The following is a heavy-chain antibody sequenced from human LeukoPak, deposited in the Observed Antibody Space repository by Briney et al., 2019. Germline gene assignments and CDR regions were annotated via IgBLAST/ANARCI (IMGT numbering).Heavy chain of an antibody. CDR1: GYTFTSYA. Sequence: ASAKVSCKASGYTFTSYAMHWVRQAPGQRLEWMGWINAGNGNTKYSQEFQGRVTITRDTSASTAYMELSSLRSEDMAVYYCARDGGRNDFWSGSDHFDYWGQGTLVTVSS. CDR2: INAGNGNT. D-gene: IGHD3-3*01. J-gene: IGHJ4*02. V-gene: IGHV1-3*03. CDR3: ARDGGRNDFWSGSDHFDY.